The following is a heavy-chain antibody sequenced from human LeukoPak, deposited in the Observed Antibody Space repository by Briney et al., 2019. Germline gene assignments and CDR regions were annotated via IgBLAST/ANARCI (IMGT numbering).Heavy chain of an antibody. Sequence: EASVKVSCKASGYTFTSYYMHWVRQAPGQGLEWMGIINPSGGSTSYAQKFQGSVTMTRDMSTSTDYMELSSLRSEDTAVYYCARDNSVEDTAWWFDPWGQGTLVTVSS. CDR2: INPSGGST. V-gene: IGHV1-46*01. J-gene: IGHJ5*02. D-gene: IGHD4-23*01. CDR1: GYTFTSYY. CDR3: ARDNSVEDTAWWFDP.